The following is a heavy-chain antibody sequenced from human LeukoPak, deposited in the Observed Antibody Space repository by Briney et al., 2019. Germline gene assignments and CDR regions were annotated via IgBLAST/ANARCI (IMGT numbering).Heavy chain of an antibody. CDR1: GGSISSYY. V-gene: IGHV4-4*09. J-gene: IGHJ4*02. CDR3: ARHHDYGDYIDY. D-gene: IGHD4-17*01. CDR2: IYTSGST. Sequence: SETLSLTCTVSGGSISSYYWSWIRQPPGKGLEWIGYIYTSGSTNYNPSLKSRVTISVDTSKNQFSLKLSSVTAADTAVHYCARHHDYGDYIDYWGQGTLVTVSS.